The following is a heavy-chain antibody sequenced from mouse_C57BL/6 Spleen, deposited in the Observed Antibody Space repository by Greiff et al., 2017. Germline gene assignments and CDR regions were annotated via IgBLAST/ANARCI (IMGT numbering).Heavy chain of an antibody. CDR1: GYTFTSYG. J-gene: IGHJ2*01. Sequence: QVQLQQSGAELARPGASVKLSCKASGYTFTSYGISWVKQRTGQGLEWIGEIYPRSGNTYYNEKFKGKATLTADKSSSTAYMELRSLTSEDSAVYFCARGNYDYGGFDYWGRGTTLTVAS. CDR3: ARGNYDYGGFDY. CDR2: IYPRSGNT. D-gene: IGHD2-4*01. V-gene: IGHV1-81*01.